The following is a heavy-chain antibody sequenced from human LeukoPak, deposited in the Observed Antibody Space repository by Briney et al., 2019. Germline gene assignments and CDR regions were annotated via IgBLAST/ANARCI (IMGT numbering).Heavy chain of an antibody. J-gene: IGHJ3*02. D-gene: IGHD1-26*01. V-gene: IGHV4-38-2*02. CDR3: ARLGSYQTSAFDI. Sequence: NSSETLSLTCTVSGYSISSGYYWGWIRQPPGKGLEWIGSIYHSGSTYYNPSLKSRVTISVDTSKNQFSLKLSSATAADTAVYYCARLGSYQTSAFDIWGQGTMVTVSS. CDR1: GYSISSGYY. CDR2: IYHSGST.